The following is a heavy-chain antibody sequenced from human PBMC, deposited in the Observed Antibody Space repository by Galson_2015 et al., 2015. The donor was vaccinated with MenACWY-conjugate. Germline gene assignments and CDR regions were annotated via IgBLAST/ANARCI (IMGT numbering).Heavy chain of an antibody. CDR2: ISATSASI. CDR1: GFTFSSFA. Sequence: SLRLSCAASGFTFSSFAMNWVRQAPGKGLEWVSSISATSASIYYADSVKGRFTISRDNAKNSLYLQMNSLRAEDTAVYCCARTAGSVPPWGQGTLVTVSS. CDR3: ARTAGSVPP. D-gene: IGHD6-13*01. V-gene: IGHV3-21*01. J-gene: IGHJ5*02.